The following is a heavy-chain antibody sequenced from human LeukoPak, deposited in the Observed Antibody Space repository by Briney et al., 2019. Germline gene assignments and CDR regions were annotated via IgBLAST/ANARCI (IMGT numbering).Heavy chain of an antibody. D-gene: IGHD1-1*01. CDR2: IHDSGNI. V-gene: IGHV4-4*02. J-gene: IGHJ4*02. CDR3: ARAPRAYNWNRLYFDY. CDR1: GGSISSSNW. Sequence: PSGTLSLTCAVSGGSISSSNWWSWVLQPPGKGLEWIGYIHDSGNIDYKSSLKSRVIISLDTSRNRVSLKLNSVTAADTAVYYCARAPRAYNWNRLYFDYWGQGTLVTVSS.